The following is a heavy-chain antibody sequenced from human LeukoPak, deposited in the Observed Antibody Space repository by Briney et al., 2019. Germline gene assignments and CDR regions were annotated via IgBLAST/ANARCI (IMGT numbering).Heavy chain of an antibody. CDR3: ARDTSGAGAVAGPNGHFDY. Sequence: SQTLSLTCAISGDSFSSNSAAWNWLRQSPSRGLEWLGRTYYRSKLYNDYAVSVKSRITINPDTSKNQFSLQLNSVTPEDTAVYYCARDTSGAGAVAGPNGHFDYWGQGTLVTVSS. J-gene: IGHJ4*02. V-gene: IGHV6-1*01. CDR2: TYYRSKLYN. D-gene: IGHD6-19*01. CDR1: GDSFSSNSAA.